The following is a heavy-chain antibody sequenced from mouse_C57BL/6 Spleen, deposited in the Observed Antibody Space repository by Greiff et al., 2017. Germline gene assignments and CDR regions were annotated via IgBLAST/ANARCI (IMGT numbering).Heavy chain of an antibody. Sequence: QVQLQQSGAELVKPGASVKISCKASGYAFSSYWMNWVKQRPGKGLEWIGQIYPGDGATNYNGKFKGKATLTADQSSSTAYMQLSSLTSEDSAVYCCARGTGPYAMGDWGKGASVTVAS. D-gene: IGHD3-3*01. CDR1: GYAFSSYW. J-gene: IGHJ4*01. CDR3: ARGTGPYAMGD. CDR2: IYPGDGAT. V-gene: IGHV1-80*01.